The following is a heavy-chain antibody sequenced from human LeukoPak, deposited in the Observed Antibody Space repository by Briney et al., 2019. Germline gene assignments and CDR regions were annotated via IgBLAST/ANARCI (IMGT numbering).Heavy chain of an antibody. CDR3: ARGLYGDSLGLDY. V-gene: IGHV3-48*01. J-gene: IGHJ4*02. D-gene: IGHD4-17*01. Sequence: PGGSLRLSCAASGFTFRTYAMNWVRQAPGKGLEWVSYISSSGTSIYYADSVKGRFTISRDNAKNSLYLQMSSLRGEDTAVYYCARGLYGDSLGLDYWGQGTLITVSS. CDR1: GFTFRTYA. CDR2: ISSSGTSI.